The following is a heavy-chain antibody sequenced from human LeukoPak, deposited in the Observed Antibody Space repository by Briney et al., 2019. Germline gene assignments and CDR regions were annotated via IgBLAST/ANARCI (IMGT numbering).Heavy chain of an antibody. CDR1: GFTFSSYS. V-gene: IGHV3-23*01. D-gene: IGHD5-24*01. CDR3: ARGEMATMNGAFDI. J-gene: IGHJ3*02. Sequence: GSLRLSCAASGFTFSSYSMNWVRQAPGKGLEWVSAISGSGGSTYYADSVKGRFTISRDNSKNTLYLQMNSLRAEDTAVYYCARGEMATMNGAFDIWGQGTMVTVSS. CDR2: ISGSGGST.